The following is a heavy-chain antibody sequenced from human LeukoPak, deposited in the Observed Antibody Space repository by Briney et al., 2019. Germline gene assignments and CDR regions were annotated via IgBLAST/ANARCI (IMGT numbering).Heavy chain of an antibody. CDR1: GGTFSSYA. CDR3: ARGGRYCSGGRCYYYGMDV. J-gene: IGHJ6*02. V-gene: IGHV1-69*01. CDR2: IIPVFGTP. D-gene: IGHD2-15*01. Sequence: SVKLSCKASGGTFSSYAMSWVRQAPGQGLEWMGGIIPVFGTPNYAQEFQGRVRITADESTSTAYMELSSLRSEDTAVYYCARGGRYCSGGRCYYYGMDVWGQGTTVTVSS.